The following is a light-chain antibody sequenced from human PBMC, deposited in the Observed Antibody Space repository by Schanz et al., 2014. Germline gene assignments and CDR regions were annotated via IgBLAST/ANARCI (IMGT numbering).Light chain of an antibody. CDR2: AAS. Sequence: EVVLTQSPATLSLSPGERATLSCRASQSVSSSYLAWYQQKPGQAPRLLIYAASSRATGVPDRFSGSGSGTDFTLTISRLEPEDFVVYYCQQYGSSPKNFGQGTKLEI. J-gene: IGKJ2*01. CDR1: QSVSSSY. CDR3: QQYGSSPKN. V-gene: IGKV3-20*01.